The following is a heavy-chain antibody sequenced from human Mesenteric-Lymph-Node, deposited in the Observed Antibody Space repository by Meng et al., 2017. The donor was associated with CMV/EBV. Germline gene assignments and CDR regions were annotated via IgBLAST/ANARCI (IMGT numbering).Heavy chain of an antibody. V-gene: IGHV3-7*01. D-gene: IGHD4-11*01. J-gene: IGHJ4*02. CDR2: IKKDGSEK. Sequence: GGSLRLSCAASGFTFSSYWMSWVRQAPGKGLEWVANIKKDGSEKYYVDSVKGRFTISRDNAKNSLYLQMNSLRAEDTAVYYCARDGNRGDYMVDYWGQGTLVTVSS. CDR3: ARDGNRGDYMVDY. CDR1: GFTFSSYW.